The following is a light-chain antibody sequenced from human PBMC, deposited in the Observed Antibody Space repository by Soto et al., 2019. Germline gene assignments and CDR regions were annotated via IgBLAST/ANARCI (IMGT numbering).Light chain of an antibody. CDR1: SSDIGSYNR. CDR2: EVS. CDR3: TSYTTTSTFV. J-gene: IGLJ2*01. Sequence: QSALTQPPSVSGSPGQSVTISCTGTSSDIGSYNRVSWYQQFPGTAPKLMIYEVSNRPSGVPDRFSGSKSGNTASLTISGLPAEDEADYYCTSYTTTSTFVFGGGTKLTVL. V-gene: IGLV2-18*02.